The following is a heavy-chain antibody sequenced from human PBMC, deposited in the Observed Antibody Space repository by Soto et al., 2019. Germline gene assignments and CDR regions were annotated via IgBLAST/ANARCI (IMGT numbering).Heavy chain of an antibody. D-gene: IGHD6-19*01. CDR2: IYGGGTT. CDR1: GFTVSSKY. Sequence: EVQLVESGGGLIQPGGSLRLSCAASGFTVSSKYMTWVRQAPGKGLEWVSVIYGGGTTYYADSVKGRFTISRDNSKNTLYLQMNSLRAKDTAVYYCVRTTGWPGFDFWGQGTLVTVSS. V-gene: IGHV3-53*01. CDR3: VRTTGWPGFDF. J-gene: IGHJ4*02.